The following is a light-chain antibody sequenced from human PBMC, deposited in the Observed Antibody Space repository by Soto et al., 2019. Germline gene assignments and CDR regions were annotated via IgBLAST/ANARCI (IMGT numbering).Light chain of an antibody. CDR2: DVS. CDR1: QSISRW. V-gene: IGKV1-5*01. J-gene: IGKJ1*01. Sequence: DIQMTQSPSTLSASLGDRVTITCRASQSISRWLAWYQQKPGKAPKLLISDVSSLERGVPSRFSGSGSGTEFILTISSLQPDDFATYHCQQYETYSQWTFGQGTKVEI. CDR3: QQYETYSQWT.